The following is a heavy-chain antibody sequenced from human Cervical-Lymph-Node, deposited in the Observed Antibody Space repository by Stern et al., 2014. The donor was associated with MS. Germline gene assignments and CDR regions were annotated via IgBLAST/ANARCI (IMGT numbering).Heavy chain of an antibody. J-gene: IGHJ6*02. Sequence: VQLVESGAEVKKPGTTVKIFCKVSGYTFTDHYMHWVQQAPGKGLEWMGGIIPIFGTANYAQKFQGRVTITADESTSTAYMELSSLRSEDTAVYYCCGEDVWGQGTTVTVSS. D-gene: IGHD3-10*01. CDR1: GYTFTDHY. CDR3: CGEDV. CDR2: IIPIFGTA. V-gene: IGHV1-69*01.